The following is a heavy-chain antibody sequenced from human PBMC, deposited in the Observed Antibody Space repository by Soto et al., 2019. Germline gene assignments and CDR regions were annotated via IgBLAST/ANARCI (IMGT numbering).Heavy chain of an antibody. J-gene: IGHJ4*02. V-gene: IGHV1-46*01. CDR2: ISPSGGTT. Sequence: ASVKVSCKASGYTFTTYYIQWVRQAPGQGLEWMGVISPSGGTTTYAQKFKGRVTMTRDTSTSTVHMELSRLRSEDTAVYYCARQRSDRSGYKGVLGYWGQGTLVTVSS. CDR1: GYTFTTYY. CDR3: ARQRSDRSGYKGVLGY. D-gene: IGHD3-22*01.